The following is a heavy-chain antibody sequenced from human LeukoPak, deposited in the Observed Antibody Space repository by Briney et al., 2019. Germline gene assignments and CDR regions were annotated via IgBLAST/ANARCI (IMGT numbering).Heavy chain of an antibody. CDR2: INPYNGNT. J-gene: IGHJ4*02. Sequence: ASVKVSCKASGYTFSSYGISWVRQAPGQGLEWVGRINPYNGNTKYVQKFYDRVSMTTDTSTSTAYMGLRRLRSGDTAMYYCARGPRYDYDSSVYYFEFWGQGTLVTVSS. CDR3: ARGPRYDYDSSVYYFEF. D-gene: IGHD3-22*01. CDR1: GYTFSSYG. V-gene: IGHV1-18*01.